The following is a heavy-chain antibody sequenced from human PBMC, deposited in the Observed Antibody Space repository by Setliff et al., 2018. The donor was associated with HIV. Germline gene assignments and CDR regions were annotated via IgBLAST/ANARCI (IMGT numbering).Heavy chain of an antibody. Sequence: PSETLSLTCVVSGYSISSSNWWGWIRQPPGKGLEWIGYINHNELTYYNPSLKSRIIMSVDTSKKQLSLKLSSVTAVDTAVYFCARYRRPPYYLDYWGQGTLVTVSS. CDR1: GYSISSSNW. J-gene: IGHJ4*02. V-gene: IGHV4-28*01. CDR2: INHNELT. D-gene: IGHD3-16*02. CDR3: ARYRRPPYYLDY.